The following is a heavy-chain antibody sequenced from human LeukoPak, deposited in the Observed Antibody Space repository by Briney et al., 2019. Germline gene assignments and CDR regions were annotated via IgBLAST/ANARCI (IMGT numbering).Heavy chain of an antibody. CDR1: GYTFTSYD. Sequence: GASVKVSCKASGYTFTSYDINWVRQATGQGLEWMGWMNPNGGNTGYAQKFQGRITMTRNTSISTAYMELSSLRSEDTAVYYCARADQELNYYGSGSYYFGIDYWGQGTLVTVSS. CDR3: ARADQELNYYGSGSYYFGIDY. D-gene: IGHD3-10*01. CDR2: MNPNGGNT. J-gene: IGHJ4*02. V-gene: IGHV1-8*01.